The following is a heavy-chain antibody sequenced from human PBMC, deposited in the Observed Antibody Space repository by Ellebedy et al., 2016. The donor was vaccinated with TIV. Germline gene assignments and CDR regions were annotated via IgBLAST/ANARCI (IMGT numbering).Heavy chain of an antibody. CDR2: IIPIFSTP. D-gene: IGHD2-15*01. Sequence: SVKVSCKASGGTSNNYAINWVRQAPGQGLEWMGGIIPIFSTPNYAQKFQDRVTITADESTSTTYMALSSLRSEDTAVYYCARARDSSRGGRYPIYFFDSWGQGTLVTVSS. CDR1: GGTSNNYA. V-gene: IGHV1-69*13. CDR3: ARARDSSRGGRYPIYFFDS. J-gene: IGHJ4*02.